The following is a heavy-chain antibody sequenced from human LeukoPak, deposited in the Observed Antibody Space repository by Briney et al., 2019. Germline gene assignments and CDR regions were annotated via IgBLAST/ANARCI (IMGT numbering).Heavy chain of an antibody. V-gene: IGHV3-23*01. CDR2: LSDSGGST. CDR1: GFTFSSYA. J-gene: IGHJ4*02. Sequence: GGSLRLSCAASGFTFSSYAMSWVRQAPGKGLEWVSALSDSGGSTYYADSVKGRFTISRDNSKNTLYLQMNSLRAEDTAVYYCAKDEQWLVLSMFDYWGQGTLVTASS. D-gene: IGHD6-19*01. CDR3: AKDEQWLVLSMFDY.